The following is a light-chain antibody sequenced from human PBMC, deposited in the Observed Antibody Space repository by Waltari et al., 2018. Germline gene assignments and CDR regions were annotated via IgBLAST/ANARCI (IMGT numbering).Light chain of an antibody. CDR2: NSS. J-gene: IGKJ2*01. Sequence: DIVLTQSPVTLSLSPGERATLFCGASQNVDTYLAWYQQKPGQAPRLLIYNSSHRASGVPARFSGGGSGTDFTLTISSVEPEDIAIYYCKQRNTWPPYTFGQGTKLELK. CDR3: KQRNTWPPYT. V-gene: IGKV3-11*01. CDR1: QNVDTY.